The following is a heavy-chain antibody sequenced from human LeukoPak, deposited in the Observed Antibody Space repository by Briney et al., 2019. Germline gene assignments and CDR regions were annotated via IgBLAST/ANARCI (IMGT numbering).Heavy chain of an antibody. V-gene: IGHV3-21*01. J-gene: IGHJ4*02. CDR3: ARQVAGYLIDY. CDR1: GFTFSSYS. D-gene: IGHD6-19*01. Sequence: GGSLRLSCAASGFTFSSYSMNWVRQAPGKGLEWVSSISSSSYIYYADSVKGRFTISRDNAKNSLYLQMNSLRAEDTAVYYCARQVAGYLIDYWGQGTLVTVSS. CDR2: ISSSSYI.